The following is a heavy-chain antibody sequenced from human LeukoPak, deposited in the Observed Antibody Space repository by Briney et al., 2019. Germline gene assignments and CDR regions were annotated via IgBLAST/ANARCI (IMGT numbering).Heavy chain of an antibody. CDR1: GYTFTSYG. Sequence: ASVKVSCKASGYTFTSYGISWVRQAPGQGLEWMGWISAYNGNTNYAQKLQGRVTMTTDTSTSTAYMELRSLRSDDTAVYYCARGRMQQLVPEYYLDYWGQGTLVTVSS. CDR2: ISAYNGNT. V-gene: IGHV1-18*01. D-gene: IGHD6-13*01. CDR3: ARGRMQQLVPEYYLDY. J-gene: IGHJ4*02.